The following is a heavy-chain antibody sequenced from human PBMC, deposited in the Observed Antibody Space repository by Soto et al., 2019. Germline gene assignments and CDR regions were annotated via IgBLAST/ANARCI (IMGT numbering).Heavy chain of an antibody. CDR3: XXXXGTANSAFEV. CDR2: XXXXXXXT. Sequence: EVQLVESGGDVVQSGGSLRLSCVASGFTFRDHWMHWVRQSPGEGLVWXXXXXXXXXXTXYADFVEGRFTISRDNXXXXXXXXXXXXXXXXXXXXXXXXXXGTANSAFEVWGRGTMVTVS. V-gene: IGHV3-74*01. J-gene: IGHJ3*01. CDR1: GFTFRDHW. D-gene: IGHD2-21*02.